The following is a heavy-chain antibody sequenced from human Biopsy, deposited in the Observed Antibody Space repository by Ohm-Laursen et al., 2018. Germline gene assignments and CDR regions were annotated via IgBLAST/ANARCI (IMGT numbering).Heavy chain of an antibody. CDR1: GFTFSRFV. Sequence: SLRLSCTASGFTFSRFVMSWVRQAPGKGLEWVSMVSGSGDVTVYSKSVKGRLTISRDNYKNTLYLQMDNLRAEDTAVYYCARSRGSSGIATIYYYGMDVWGQGTTVTVSS. CDR3: ARSRGSSGIATIYYYGMDV. J-gene: IGHJ6*02. V-gene: IGHV3-23*01. CDR2: VSGSGDVT. D-gene: IGHD3-10*01.